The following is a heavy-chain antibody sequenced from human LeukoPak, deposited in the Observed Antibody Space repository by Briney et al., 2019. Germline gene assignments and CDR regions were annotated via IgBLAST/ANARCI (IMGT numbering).Heavy chain of an antibody. V-gene: IGHV4-39*07. J-gene: IGHJ5*02. D-gene: IGHD2-15*01. CDR2: IDYSGSP. CDR3: ARDRLVVAATGSWFDP. CDR1: GGSISSNNYY. Sequence: PSETLSLTCTVSGGSISSNNYYWGWIRQPPGKGLEWIGCIDYSGSPYYNPSLKSRVTISLDTSKNQFSLKLSSVTAADTAVYYCARDRLVVAATGSWFDPWGQGTLVTVSS.